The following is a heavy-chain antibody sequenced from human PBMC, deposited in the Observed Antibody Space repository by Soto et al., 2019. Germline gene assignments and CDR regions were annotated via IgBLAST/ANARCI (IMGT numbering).Heavy chain of an antibody. CDR3: ATGILAAAGRGY. Sequence: QVQLVQSGAEVKKPGASVKVSCKASGYTFTSYDINWVRQATGQGLEWMGWMNPNSGNTGYAQKFQGRVSMTRNTSISTAYMELSSLRSEDTAVYYCATGILAAAGRGYWGQGTLVTVSS. V-gene: IGHV1-8*01. D-gene: IGHD6-13*01. J-gene: IGHJ4*02. CDR2: MNPNSGNT. CDR1: GYTFTSYD.